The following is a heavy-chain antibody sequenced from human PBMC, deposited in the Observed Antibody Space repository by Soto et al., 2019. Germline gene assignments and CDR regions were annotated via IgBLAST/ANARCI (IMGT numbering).Heavy chain of an antibody. CDR1: GFIFSDYY. V-gene: IGHV3-11*01. D-gene: IGHD4-17*01. CDR2: ISGNGRII. CDR3: ARDFDADSRTDFDY. J-gene: IGHJ4*02. Sequence: QVQLVESGGGLVKPGGSLRLSCATSGFIFSDYYMHWIRQAPGKGLEWISYISGNGRIIQSADSAKGRFTISRDKAQNSLYLQMNSLRAEDTALYVCARDFDADSRTDFDYWGQGTLVTVSS.